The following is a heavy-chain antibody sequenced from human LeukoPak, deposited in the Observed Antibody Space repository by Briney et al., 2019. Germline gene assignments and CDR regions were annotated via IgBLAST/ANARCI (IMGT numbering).Heavy chain of an antibody. CDR2: ISSSSSYI. V-gene: IGHV3-21*01. D-gene: IGHD4-23*01. J-gene: IGHJ4*02. Sequence: PGGSLRLSCAASGFTFSSYSMNWVRQAPGKGLEWVSSISSSSSYIYYADSVKGRFTISGDNAKNSLYLQMNSLRAEDTAVYYCARGKNGNPPGFDYWGQGTLVTVSS. CDR1: GFTFSSYS. CDR3: ARGKNGNPPGFDY.